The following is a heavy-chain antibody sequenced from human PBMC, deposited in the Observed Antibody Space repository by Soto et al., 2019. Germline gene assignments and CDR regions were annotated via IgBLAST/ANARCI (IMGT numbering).Heavy chain of an antibody. V-gene: IGHV1-46*03. D-gene: IGHD2-15*01. CDR3: ARVPGAYCSGGSCYSANAFDI. CDR2: INPSGGST. J-gene: IGHJ3*02. CDR1: GYTFTSYY. Sequence: ASVKVSCKASGYTFTSYYMHWVRQAPGQRLEWKGIINPSGGSTSYAQKFQGRVTMTRDTSTSTVYMELSSLRSEDTAVYYCARVPGAYCSGGSCYSANAFDIWGQGTMVTVSS.